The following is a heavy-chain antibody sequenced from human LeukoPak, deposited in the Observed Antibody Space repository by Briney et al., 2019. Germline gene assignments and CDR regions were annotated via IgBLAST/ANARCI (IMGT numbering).Heavy chain of an antibody. CDR1: GGSIDSYY. Sequence: SETLSLTCTVSGGSIDSYYWSWIRQPPGKGLEWIGYIYYTGSTEYHPPLKSRVTISLDTSKNQFSLKLTSVTAADTDVYYCARVYQSAEYYFDYWGQGNLVSVSS. CDR3: ARVYQSAEYYFDY. CDR2: IYYTGST. V-gene: IGHV4-59*01. J-gene: IGHJ4*02. D-gene: IGHD2-2*01.